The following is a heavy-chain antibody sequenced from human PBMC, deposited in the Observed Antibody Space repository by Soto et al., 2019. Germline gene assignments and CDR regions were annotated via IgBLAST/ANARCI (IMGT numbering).Heavy chain of an antibody. J-gene: IGHJ4*02. Sequence: SSVKVSCKASGGTFSSYAISWVRQAPGQGLEWMGGIIPIFGTANYAQKFQGRVTITADESTSTAYMELSSLRSEDTAVYYCARRSCPNSGWYEICPFDYWGQGTLVTVSS. CDR3: ARRSCPNSGWYEICPFDY. D-gene: IGHD6-19*01. V-gene: IGHV1-69*13. CDR1: GGTFSSYA. CDR2: IIPIFGTA.